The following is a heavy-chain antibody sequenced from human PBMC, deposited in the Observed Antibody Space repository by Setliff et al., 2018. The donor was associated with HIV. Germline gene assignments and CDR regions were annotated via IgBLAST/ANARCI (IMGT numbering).Heavy chain of an antibody. D-gene: IGHD4-4*01. CDR2: IKQDGTEK. V-gene: IGHV3-7*01. CDR3: ARASRVRAHHDYSNYKGWFDP. CDR1: GFTFSSYW. J-gene: IGHJ5*02. Sequence: GESLRLSCAASGFTFSSYWMNWVRQAPGKGLEWVANIKQDGTEKYYVDSVKGRFTISRDNAKNSLYLQMNSLRAEDTAVYYCARASRVRAHHDYSNYKGWFDPWGQGTLVTAPQ.